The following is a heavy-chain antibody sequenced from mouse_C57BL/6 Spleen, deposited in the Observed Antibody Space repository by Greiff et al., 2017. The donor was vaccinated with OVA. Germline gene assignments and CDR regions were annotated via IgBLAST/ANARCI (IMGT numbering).Heavy chain of an antibody. CDR3: ANPDSYYPYSY. CDR2: ISSGSSTI. Sequence: EVKVVESGGGLVKPGGSLKLSCAASGFTFSDYGMHWVRQAPEKGLEWVAYISSGSSTIYYADTVKGRFTISRDNAKNTLFLHMTSLRSEDTAMYYCANPDSYYPYSYWGQGTSVTVSS. J-gene: IGHJ4*01. V-gene: IGHV5-17*01. CDR1: GFTFSDYG. D-gene: IGHD2-12*01.